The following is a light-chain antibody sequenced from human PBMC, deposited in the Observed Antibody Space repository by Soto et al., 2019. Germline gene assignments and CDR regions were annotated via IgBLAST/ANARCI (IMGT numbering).Light chain of an antibody. CDR2: GAS. V-gene: IGKV3-20*01. J-gene: IGKJ4*01. Sequence: EIVLTQSPGTLSLSPGERATLSCRASQSVYSSYLAWYQQKPGQAPRRLIYGASRRATGIPDRFSGSGSGTDFTLTSSRLEPEDFAVYFCQQYGSSPLTFGGGTKVEIK. CDR3: QQYGSSPLT. CDR1: QSVYSSY.